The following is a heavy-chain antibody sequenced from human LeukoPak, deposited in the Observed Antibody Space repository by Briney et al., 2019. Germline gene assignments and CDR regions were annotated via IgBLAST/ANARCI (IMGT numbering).Heavy chain of an antibody. D-gene: IGHD5-12*01. CDR3: ARDHRYSGYDAGEDYYYGMDV. V-gene: IGHV3-66*01. Sequence: GGSLRLSCAASGFTVSSNYMSWVRQAPGKGLEWVSVIYSGGSTYYADSVKGRFTISRDNSKNTLYLQMNSLRAEDTAVYYCARDHRYSGYDAGEDYYYGMDVWGQGTTVTVSS. CDR1: GFTVSSNY. J-gene: IGHJ6*02. CDR2: IYSGGST.